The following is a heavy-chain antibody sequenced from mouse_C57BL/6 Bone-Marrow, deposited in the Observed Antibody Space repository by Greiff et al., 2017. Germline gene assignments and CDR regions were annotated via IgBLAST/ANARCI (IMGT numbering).Heavy chain of an antibody. Sequence: VHVKQSGAELVRPGASVKLSCTASGFNIKDDYMHWVKQRPEQGLEWIGWIDPENGDTEYASKFQGKATITADTSSNTAYLQLSSLTSEDTAVYYCGYGKAMDYWGQGTSVTVSS. D-gene: IGHD1-1*01. CDR2: IDPENGDT. J-gene: IGHJ4*01. CDR3: GYGKAMDY. V-gene: IGHV14-4*01. CDR1: GFNIKDDY.